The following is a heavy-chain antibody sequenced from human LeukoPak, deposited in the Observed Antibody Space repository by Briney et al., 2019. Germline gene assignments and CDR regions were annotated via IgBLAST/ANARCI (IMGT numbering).Heavy chain of an antibody. CDR1: GFTFSSYA. D-gene: IGHD3-3*01. Sequence: GGSLRLSCAASGFTFSSYAMHWVRQAPGKGLEWVAVISYDGSNKYYADSVKGRFTISRDNSKNTLYLQMNSLRAEDTAVYYCARGKEYDFWSGISLYYFDYWGQGTLVTVSS. CDR2: ISYDGSNK. V-gene: IGHV3-30-3*01. CDR3: ARGKEYDFWSGISLYYFDY. J-gene: IGHJ4*02.